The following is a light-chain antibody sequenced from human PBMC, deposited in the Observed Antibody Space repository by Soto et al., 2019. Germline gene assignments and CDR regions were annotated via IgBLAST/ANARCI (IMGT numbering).Light chain of an antibody. CDR2: DAS. Sequence: HSPPTLSVSAGEIATLSGRGSQRVGSKLAWYQQRPGQAPRLLIYDASNRATGIPARFSGSGSGTDFTLTISRLEPEDFAVYYCQQYGSSLWTFGQGTKVDNK. CDR1: QRVGSK. CDR3: QQYGSSLWT. V-gene: IGKV3-20*01. J-gene: IGKJ1*01.